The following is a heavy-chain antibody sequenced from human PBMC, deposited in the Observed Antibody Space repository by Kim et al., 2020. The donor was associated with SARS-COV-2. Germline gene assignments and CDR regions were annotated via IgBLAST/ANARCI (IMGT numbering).Heavy chain of an antibody. Sequence: GGSLRLSCAASGFTFSDYYMSWIRQAPGKGLEWVSYISNSGFTTHYADSVKGRFTISRDNAKNSLYLQMNSLRAEDTAVYYCARVGSTVAAGSIDYWGQGTLVTVS. CDR1: GFTFSDYY. CDR2: ISNSGFTT. D-gene: IGHD6-13*01. V-gene: IGHV3-11*01. J-gene: IGHJ4*02. CDR3: ARVGSTVAAGSIDY.